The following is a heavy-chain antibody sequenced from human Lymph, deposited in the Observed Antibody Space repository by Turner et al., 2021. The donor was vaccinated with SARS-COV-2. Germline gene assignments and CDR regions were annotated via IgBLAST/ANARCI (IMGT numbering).Heavy chain of an antibody. D-gene: IGHD2-15*01. Sequence: EVQLVESGGGVVQPGGSLSLSCEASGFPFDDYAMNWVRKARGKGLEGVSLIWGGGGGTYFAASVKGRFTNSRDNSKDSLSLQMDSLGAEDTALYYCAKDPGYCSGGSGYSRTYFDFWGQGTLVTVSA. J-gene: IGHJ4*02. CDR2: IWGGGGGT. CDR1: GFPFDDYA. V-gene: IGHV3-43*02. CDR3: AKDPGYCSGGSGYSRTYFDF.